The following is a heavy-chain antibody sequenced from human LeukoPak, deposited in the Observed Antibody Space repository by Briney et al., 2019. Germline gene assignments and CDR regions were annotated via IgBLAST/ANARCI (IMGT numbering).Heavy chain of an antibody. J-gene: IGHJ4*02. CDR2: LYTSGST. V-gene: IGHV4-61*02. Sequence: SETLSLTCTVSGGSISGRGHYWGWIRQPAGKGLQWIGRLYTSGSTDYNPSLKSRVTISGDTSKNQFSLTLSSVTAADTAVYYCARDGKEGGYNYDYWGQGTLVTVSS. CDR3: ARDGKEGGYNYDY. CDR1: GGSISGRGHY. D-gene: IGHD5-24*01.